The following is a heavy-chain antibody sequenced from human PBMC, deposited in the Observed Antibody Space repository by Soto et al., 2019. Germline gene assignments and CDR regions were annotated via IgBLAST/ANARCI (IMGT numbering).Heavy chain of an antibody. D-gene: IGHD1-26*01. CDR1: GFTFDDYA. V-gene: IGHV3-9*01. Sequence: GGSLRLSCAASGFTFDDYAMHWVRQAPGKGLEWVSGISWNSGSIGYADSVKGRFTISRDNAKNYLYLQMNSLRAEDTALYYCAKDWRELLSDAFDIWGQGTMVTVSS. CDR3: AKDWRELLSDAFDI. CDR2: ISWNSGSI. J-gene: IGHJ3*02.